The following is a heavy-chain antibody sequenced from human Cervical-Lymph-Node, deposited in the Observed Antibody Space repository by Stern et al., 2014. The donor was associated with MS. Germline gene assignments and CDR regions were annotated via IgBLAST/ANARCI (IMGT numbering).Heavy chain of an antibody. CDR3: VSDGSGWRN. J-gene: IGHJ4*02. V-gene: IGHV3-73*01. CDR1: GILFSGAS. CDR2: IRSKTNAYTA. D-gene: IGHD3-10*01. Sequence: EVQLVESGGGLVQPGGSLKLSCAASGILFSGASMHWVRHPSGQGLEWIGRIRSKTNAYTATYTASVKGRFTISRDDSKDTTYLQMNSLKTEDTAVYYCVSDGSGWRNWGQGTLVTVSS.